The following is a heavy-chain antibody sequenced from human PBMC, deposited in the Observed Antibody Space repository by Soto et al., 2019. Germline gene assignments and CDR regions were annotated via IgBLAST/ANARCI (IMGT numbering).Heavy chain of an antibody. J-gene: IGHJ4*02. CDR3: ARVPYTTVTKVYFDY. CDR2: ISAYNGNT. V-gene: IGHV1-18*01. CDR1: GYTFTSYG. Sequence: QVPLVQSGAEVKKPGASVKVSCKASGYTFTSYGISWVRQAPGQGLEWMGWISAYNGNTDYAQKLQGRVTMTTDTSTSTAYMELRSLRSDDTAVYYCARVPYTTVTKVYFDYWGQGTLVTVSS. D-gene: IGHD4-4*01.